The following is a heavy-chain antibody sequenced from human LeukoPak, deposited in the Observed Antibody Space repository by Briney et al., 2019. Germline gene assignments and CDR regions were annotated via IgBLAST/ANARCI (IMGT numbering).Heavy chain of an antibody. CDR2: IYPSGNT. V-gene: IGHV4-61*02. Sequence: SETLSLTCTVSGGSITSGSYYWSWIRQPAGKGLEWIERIYPSGNTNHNPSLESRVTILIDTSKNHFSLQLSSVTAADTAIYYCARGGDIVVVPAAQSRDHWFDPWGQGTLVTVSS. CDR1: GGSITSGSYY. CDR3: ARGGDIVVVPAAQSRDHWFDP. J-gene: IGHJ5*02. D-gene: IGHD2-2*01.